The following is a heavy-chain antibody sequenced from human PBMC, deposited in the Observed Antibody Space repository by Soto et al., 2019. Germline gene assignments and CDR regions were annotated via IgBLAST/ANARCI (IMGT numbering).Heavy chain of an antibody. V-gene: IGHV1-69*01. J-gene: IGHJ4*02. Sequence: QVQLVQSGAEVKKPGSSVKVSCKASGGTFSSYAISGVRQAPGQGLEWMGGIIPIFGTANYAQKFQGRVTITADESTSTAYMELSSLRSEDTAVYYCARAGTIFGVDYYFDYWGQGTLVTVSS. CDR1: GGTFSSYA. D-gene: IGHD3-3*01. CDR2: IIPIFGTA. CDR3: ARAGTIFGVDYYFDY.